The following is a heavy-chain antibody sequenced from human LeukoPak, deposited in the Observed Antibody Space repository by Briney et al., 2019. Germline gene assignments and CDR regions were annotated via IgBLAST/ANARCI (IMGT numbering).Heavy chain of an antibody. Sequence: GGSLRLSCATSGFTFSTYSMHWVRQAPGKGLEWVSYISSGSSTIYYADSVKGRFTISRDNSKNTLYLQMNSLRAEDTAVYYCARDGGLHGYTWGQGTLVTVSS. D-gene: IGHD5-24*01. CDR3: ARDGGLHGYT. V-gene: IGHV3-48*01. CDR1: GFTFSTYS. CDR2: ISSGSSTI. J-gene: IGHJ4*02.